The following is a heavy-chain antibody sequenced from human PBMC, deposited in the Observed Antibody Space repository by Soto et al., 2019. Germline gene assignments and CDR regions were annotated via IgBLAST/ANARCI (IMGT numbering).Heavy chain of an antibody. J-gene: IGHJ5*02. CDR2: ISSSSSYI. D-gene: IGHD2-21*01. Sequence: GGSPRLSCAASGFTFCSYSMNWVRQAPGKGLEWVSSISSSSSYIYYADSVKGRFTISRDNAKNSLYLQMNSLRAEDTAVYYCARDLVVNWFDPWGQGTLVTVSS. CDR3: ARDLVVNWFDP. CDR1: GFTFCSYS. V-gene: IGHV3-21*01.